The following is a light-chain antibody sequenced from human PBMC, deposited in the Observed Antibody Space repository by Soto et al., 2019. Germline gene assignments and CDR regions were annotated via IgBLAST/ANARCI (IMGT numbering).Light chain of an antibody. CDR3: SSYAGSNNPVI. V-gene: IGLV2-8*01. J-gene: IGLJ2*01. CDR1: SSDVGGYNY. Sequence: QSVLTQPPSASGSPGQSVTISCTGTSSDVGGYNYVSWYQQHPGKAPKFLIFEVSRRPSGVPDRFSSSKSGNTASLTVSGLQVDDEADYYCSSYAGSNNPVIFGGGTKLTVL. CDR2: EVS.